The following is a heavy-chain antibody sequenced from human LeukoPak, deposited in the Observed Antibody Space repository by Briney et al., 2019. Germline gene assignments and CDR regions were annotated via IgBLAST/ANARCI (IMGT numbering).Heavy chain of an antibody. D-gene: IGHD5-18*01. V-gene: IGHV3-48*03. CDR2: ISGSGSTI. CDR3: ARVRSGYSHENYFDY. Sequence: GGSLRLSCAASGFTFSNYEMNWVRQAPGKGLEWVSYISGSGSTIYYADSVKDRFTISRDNAKDSLYLQMNSLRAEDTAVYYCARVRSGYSHENYFDYWGQGTLVTVSS. J-gene: IGHJ4*02. CDR1: GFTFSNYE.